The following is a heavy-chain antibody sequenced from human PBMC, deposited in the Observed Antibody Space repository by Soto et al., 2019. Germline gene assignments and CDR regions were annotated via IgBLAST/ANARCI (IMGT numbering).Heavy chain of an antibody. J-gene: IGHJ4*02. CDR2: IWDDGSNK. CDR1: GFTFSNYG. Sequence: QVQLVESGGGVVQSGRSLRLSCAASGFTFSNYGMNWVRQAPGKGLEWVAVIWDDGSNKYYADSVKGRFTISRDNSKNTLYLHMDSLRVEDTAVYYCATDPSGSLDYWGQGTLVTVSS. V-gene: IGHV3-33*01. D-gene: IGHD3-10*01. CDR3: ATDPSGSLDY.